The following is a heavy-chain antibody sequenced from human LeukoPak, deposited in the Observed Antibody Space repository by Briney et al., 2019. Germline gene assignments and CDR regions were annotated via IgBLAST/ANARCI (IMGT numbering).Heavy chain of an antibody. J-gene: IGHJ4*02. CDR2: IYPGDSDT. CDR3: AGHVQRWVQWGQPYLDY. CDR1: GYNFTNFW. V-gene: IGHV5-51*01. Sequence: GESLKISCKGSGYNFTNFWIGWVRQMPGKGLEWMGIIYPGDSDTRYSPSFQGQVTISADKSLRSAYVQWSSLKASDTAMYYCAGHVQRWVQWGQPYLDYWGQGTLVTVSS. D-gene: IGHD5-24*01.